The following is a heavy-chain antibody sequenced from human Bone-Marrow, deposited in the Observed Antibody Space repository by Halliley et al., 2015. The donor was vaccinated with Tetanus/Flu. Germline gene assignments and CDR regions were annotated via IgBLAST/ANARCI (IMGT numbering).Heavy chain of an antibody. Sequence: GLVKPSQTLSLTCAISGDSVSSNSATWNWIRQSPSRGLEWLGRTYYRSDWYNGYAVSVKSRVTINPDSSKNQFSLQLNSVTPEETAIYYCAGGKLGLFDYWGKGTLVTVSS. CDR1: GDSVSSNSAT. D-gene: IGHD1-7*01. V-gene: IGHV6-1*01. CDR2: TYYRSDWYN. J-gene: IGHJ4*02. CDR3: AGGKLGLFDY.